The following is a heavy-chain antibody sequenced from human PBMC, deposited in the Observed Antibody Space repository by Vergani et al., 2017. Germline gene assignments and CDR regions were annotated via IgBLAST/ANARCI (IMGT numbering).Heavy chain of an antibody. CDR1: GFTFSSYA. J-gene: IGHJ4*02. V-gene: IGHV3-64*01. Sequence: EVQLVESGGGLVQPGGSLRLSCAASGFTFSSYAMHWVRQAPGKGLEYVSAISSNGGSTYYANSVKGRFTISRDNSKNTLYLQMNSLRAEDTAVYYCDSVGITGTIWGQGTLVTVSS. D-gene: IGHD1-7*01. CDR3: DSVGITGTI. CDR2: ISSNGGST.